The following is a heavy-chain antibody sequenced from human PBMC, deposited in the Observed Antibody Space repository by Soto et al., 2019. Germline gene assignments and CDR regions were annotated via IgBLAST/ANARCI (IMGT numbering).Heavy chain of an antibody. CDR1: GFTFSSYG. Sequence: GGSLRLSCAASGFTFSSYGMHWVRQAPGKGLEWVAVISYDGSNKYYADSVKGRFTISRDNSKNTLYLQMNSLRAEDTAVYYCAKAQQQLTPLMDVWGQGTTVTVS. CDR3: AKAQQQLTPLMDV. D-gene: IGHD6-13*01. CDR2: ISYDGSNK. V-gene: IGHV3-30*18. J-gene: IGHJ6*02.